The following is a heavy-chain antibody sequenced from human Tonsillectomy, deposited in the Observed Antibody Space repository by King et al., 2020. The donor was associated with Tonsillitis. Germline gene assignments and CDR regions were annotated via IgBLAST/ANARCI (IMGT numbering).Heavy chain of an antibody. Sequence: VQLVESGGGLVQPGRSLRLSCAASGFTFGDYAMHWVRQAPGKGLEWVSGISWNSGSIGYADSVKGRFTISRDNAKNSLYLQMNSLRDEDTALYYCAKVTGTSTHFDYWGQGTLVTVSS. J-gene: IGHJ4*02. D-gene: IGHD1-1*01. CDR2: ISWNSGSI. CDR1: GFTFGDYA. V-gene: IGHV3-9*01. CDR3: AKVTGTSTHFDY.